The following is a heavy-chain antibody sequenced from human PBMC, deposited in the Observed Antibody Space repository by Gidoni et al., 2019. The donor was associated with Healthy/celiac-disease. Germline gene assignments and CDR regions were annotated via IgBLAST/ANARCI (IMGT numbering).Heavy chain of an antibody. V-gene: IGHV3-43*01. J-gene: IGHJ4*02. Sequence: EVQLVESGGVVVQPGGSLRLSCAASGFTFADYTMHWVRQAPGKGLEWVSLISWDGGSTYYADSVKGRFTISRDNSKNSLYLQMNSLRTEDTALYYCAKDSEGRIKMATTERCFDYWGQGTLVTVSS. D-gene: IGHD5-12*01. CDR3: AKDSEGRIKMATTERCFDY. CDR2: ISWDGGST. CDR1: GFTFADYT.